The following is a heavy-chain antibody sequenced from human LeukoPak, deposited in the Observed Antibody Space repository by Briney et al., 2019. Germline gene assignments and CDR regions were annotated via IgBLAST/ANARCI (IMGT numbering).Heavy chain of an antibody. D-gene: IGHD6-19*01. CDR1: GFTFSSYA. CDR3: AREVAGTSGAFDI. CDR2: ISYDGSNK. J-gene: IGHJ3*02. V-gene: IGHV3-30-3*01. Sequence: PGGSLRLSCAASGFTFSSYAMHWVRQAPGKGLEWVAVISYDGSNKYYADSVKGRFTISRDNSKNTLYLQMNSLRAEDTAVYYCAREVAGTSGAFDIWGQGTMVTVSS.